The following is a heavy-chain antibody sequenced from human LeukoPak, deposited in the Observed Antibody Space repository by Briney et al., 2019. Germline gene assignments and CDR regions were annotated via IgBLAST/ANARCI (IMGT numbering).Heavy chain of an antibody. D-gene: IGHD2-15*01. CDR3: AKGVVVVAASYYYMDV. CDR2: TTGSGGSS. J-gene: IGHJ6*03. CDR1: GFTFSGSA. V-gene: IGHV3-23*01. Sequence: PGGSLRLSCAASGFTFSGSAMHWVRQASGKGLEWVSTTTGSGGSSYYADSVMGRFTISRDNSKNTLFLQMNGLRAEDTAVYYCAKGVVVVAASYYYMDVWGKGTTVTVSS.